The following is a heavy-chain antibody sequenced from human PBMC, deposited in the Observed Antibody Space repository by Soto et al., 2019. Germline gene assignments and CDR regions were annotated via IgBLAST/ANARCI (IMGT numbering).Heavy chain of an antibody. CDR3: ARVASSGRFLEWLLAY. CDR1: GYTFTSYY. Sequence: ASVKVSCKAPGYTFTSYYMHWVRQAPGQGLEWMGIINPSGGSTSYAQKFQGRVTMTRDTSTSTVYMELSSLRSEDTAVYYCARVASSGRFLEWLLAYWGQGTLVTVSS. J-gene: IGHJ4*02. CDR2: INPSGGST. V-gene: IGHV1-46*01. D-gene: IGHD3-3*01.